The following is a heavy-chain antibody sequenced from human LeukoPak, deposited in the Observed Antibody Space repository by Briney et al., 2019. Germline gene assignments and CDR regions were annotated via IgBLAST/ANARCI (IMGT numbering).Heavy chain of an antibody. Sequence: SETLSLTCTVSGASISSFYWSWIRQPAGKGLEWIGRVFTSGNNNYNPSPKSRVIMSGDRSKNQFSLKLSSVTAADTAVYYCARVGDSATYFDYWGQGTLVTVSS. D-gene: IGHD2-21*02. V-gene: IGHV4-4*07. CDR2: VFTSGNN. CDR1: GASISSFY. J-gene: IGHJ4*02. CDR3: ARVGDSATYFDY.